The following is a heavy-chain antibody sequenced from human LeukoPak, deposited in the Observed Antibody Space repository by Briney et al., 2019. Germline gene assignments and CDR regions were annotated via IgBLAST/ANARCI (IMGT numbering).Heavy chain of an antibody. CDR2: ISYSGST. CDR3: ARVIAAAEPTFDY. CDR1: GGSISSYY. V-gene: IGHV4-59*01. Sequence: SETLSLTCTVSGGSISSYYWGWIRQPPGKGLEWIRYISYSGSTNYNPSLKSRVIISVDTSKNQFSLKLSSVTAADTAVYYCARVIAAAEPTFDYWGQGTLVTVSS. D-gene: IGHD6-13*01. J-gene: IGHJ4*02.